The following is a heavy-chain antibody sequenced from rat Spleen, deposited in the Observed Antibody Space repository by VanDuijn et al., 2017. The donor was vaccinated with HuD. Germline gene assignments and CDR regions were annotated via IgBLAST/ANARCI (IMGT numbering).Heavy chain of an antibody. J-gene: IGHJ1*01. D-gene: IGHD2-1*01. CDR1: GFTFSDYY. V-gene: IGHV5-20*01. CDR3: AGAEYLRDWYFDF. Sequence: EVQLVESDGGLVQPGRSLKLSCAASGFTFSDYYMAWVRQAPTKGLEWVATISSDGGRNFYRDSVKGRFTISSDNAKTTLYLQMDSLRSGDTATYYCAGAEYLRDWYFDFWGPGTMVAVSS. CDR2: ISSDGGRN.